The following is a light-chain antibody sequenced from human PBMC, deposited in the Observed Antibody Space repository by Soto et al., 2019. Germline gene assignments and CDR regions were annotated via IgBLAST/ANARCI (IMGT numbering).Light chain of an antibody. J-gene: IGKJ3*01. CDR2: GAY. CDR3: QQYGRSSIFS. V-gene: IGKV3-20*01. CDR1: QSISSSY. Sequence: VLTQSPGTLSLSPGESATLSCRDSQSISSSYLAWYQHKPGQAPRLLMYGAYSRATGIPDRFSGSGSGTEFTLTISRLDPEDFAVYYCQQYGRSSIFSCGPGTKVDIK.